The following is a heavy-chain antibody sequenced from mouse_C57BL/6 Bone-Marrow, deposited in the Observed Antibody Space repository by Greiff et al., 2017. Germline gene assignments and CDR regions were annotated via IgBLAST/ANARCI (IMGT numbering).Heavy chain of an antibody. CDR1: GFTFSDYG. CDR2: ISNLAYSI. Sequence: EVMLVESGGGLVQPGGSLKLSCAASGFTFSDYGMAWVRQAPRKGPEWVAFISNLAYSIYYADTVTGRFTISRENAKNTLYLEMSSLRSEDTAMYYCARHERRRYWYFDVWGTGTTVTVSS. J-gene: IGHJ1*03. V-gene: IGHV5-15*01. CDR3: ARHERRRYWYFDV.